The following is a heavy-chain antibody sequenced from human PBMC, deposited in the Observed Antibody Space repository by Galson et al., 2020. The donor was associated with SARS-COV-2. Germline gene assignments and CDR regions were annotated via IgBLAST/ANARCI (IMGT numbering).Heavy chain of an antibody. D-gene: IGHD2-21*01. CDR2: AYYSGST. Sequence: SETLSLTCSVSNYFISSGYYWGWIRQSPAGKGLEWIGSAYYSGSTYYNPSLKSRATISVDTSKNEFSLKLSSVTAADTAMYYCVRVARPYCRFNNCYDDAFDIWGQGTMVTVSS. CDR3: VRVARPYCRFNNCYDDAFDI. CDR1: NYFISSGYY. J-gene: IGHJ3*02. V-gene: IGHV4-38-2*02.